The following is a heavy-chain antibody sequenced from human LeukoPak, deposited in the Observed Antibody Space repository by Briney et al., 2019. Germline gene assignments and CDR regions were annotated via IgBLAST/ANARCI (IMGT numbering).Heavy chain of an antibody. CDR3: ARRRYYGSGSYSWFDP. CDR1: GGTFSSYA. J-gene: IGHJ5*02. V-gene: IGHV1-69*01. D-gene: IGHD3-10*01. CDR2: IIPIFGTA. Sequence: SVKVSCKASGGTFSSYAISRVRQAPGQGLEWMGGIIPIFGTANYAQKFQGRVTITADESTSTAYMELSSLRSEDTAVYYCARRRYYGSGSYSWFDPWGQGTLVTVSS.